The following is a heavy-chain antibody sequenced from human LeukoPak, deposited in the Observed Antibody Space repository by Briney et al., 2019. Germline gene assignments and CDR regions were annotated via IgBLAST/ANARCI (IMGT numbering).Heavy chain of an antibody. CDR2: ISSSSSYI. V-gene: IGHV3-21*01. CDR3: AKDSGKDPYGDSYPLDY. Sequence: GGSLRLSCAASGFTFSSYSMNWVRQAPGKGLEWVLSISSSSSYIYYADSVKGRFTISRDNAKNSLYLQMNSLRAEDTAVYYCAKDSGKDPYGDSYPLDYWGQGTLVTVSS. D-gene: IGHD4-17*01. J-gene: IGHJ4*02. CDR1: GFTFSSYS.